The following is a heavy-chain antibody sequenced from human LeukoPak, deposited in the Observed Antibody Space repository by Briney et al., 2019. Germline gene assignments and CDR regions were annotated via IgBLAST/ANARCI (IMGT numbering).Heavy chain of an antibody. CDR2: IKQDGSEK. CDR3: ARRYFDY. CDR1: GFTFSNYW. Sequence: PGGSLRLSCAAPGFTFSNYWMSWVRQAPGKGLEWVANIKQDGSEKHYVDSVKGRFTISRDNAKNSLHLQMNSLRAEDTAVYYCARRYFDYWGQGTLDTVSS. J-gene: IGHJ4*02. V-gene: IGHV3-7*01.